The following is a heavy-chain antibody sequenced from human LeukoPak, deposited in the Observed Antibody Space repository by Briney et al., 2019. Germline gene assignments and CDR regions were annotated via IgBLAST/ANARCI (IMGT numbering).Heavy chain of an antibody. D-gene: IGHD3-16*02. Sequence: GRSLRLSCTASGFTFSKHPLNWVRQAPGKGLEWISYISSSTDTVYYADSVKGRFTISRDNIKKSLFLQMNSLRVEDTAVYYCARDASIYDYVGGSYRLTPLDYWGQGTLVTASS. CDR1: GFTFSKHP. J-gene: IGHJ4*02. CDR2: ISSSTDTV. CDR3: ARDASIYDYVGGSYRLTPLDY. V-gene: IGHV3-48*01.